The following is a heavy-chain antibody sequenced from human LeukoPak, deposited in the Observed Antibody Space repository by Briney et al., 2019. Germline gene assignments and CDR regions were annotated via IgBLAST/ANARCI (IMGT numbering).Heavy chain of an antibody. V-gene: IGHV1-18*01. Sequence: ASVKVSCKASGYTFTSHGISWVRQAPGQGLEWMGWISAYNGNTNYAQKLQGRVTMTTDTSTSTAYMELRSLRSDDTAVYYCARDNSITYYYGSGSYHYYYGMDVWGQGTTVTVSS. CDR1: GYTFTSHG. D-gene: IGHD3-10*01. J-gene: IGHJ6*02. CDR3: ARDNSITYYYGSGSYHYYYGMDV. CDR2: ISAYNGNT.